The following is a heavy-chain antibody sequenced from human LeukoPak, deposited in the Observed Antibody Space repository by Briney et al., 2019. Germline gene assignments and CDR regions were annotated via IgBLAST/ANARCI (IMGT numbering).Heavy chain of an antibody. CDR2: IYSGGST. J-gene: IGHJ5*02. V-gene: IGHV3-53*01. Sequence: QSGGSLRLSCAASGFTVSRNYMNWVRQAPGKGLEWVSVIYSGGSTYYADSVKGRFTISRDNSKNTLYLQMNSLRAEDTAVYYCARDRDANWFDPWGQGTLVTVSS. CDR1: GFTVSRNY. CDR3: ARDRDANWFDP. D-gene: IGHD3-10*01.